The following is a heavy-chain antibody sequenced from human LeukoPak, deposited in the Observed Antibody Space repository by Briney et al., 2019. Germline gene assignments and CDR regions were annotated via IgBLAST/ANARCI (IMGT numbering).Heavy chain of an antibody. Sequence: SETLSLTCTVCGGSVSSTTYYWSWIHQPPGKGLEWIASINYSGSTKYNPSLKSRVTISVDTSKNQFSLKLSSVTAADAAVCFCARQLRGEAVAGHLQPFDYWGQGTLVTVSS. D-gene: IGHD6-19*01. CDR1: GGSVSSTTYY. J-gene: IGHJ4*02. CDR2: INYSGST. V-gene: IGHV4-39*01. CDR3: ARQLRGEAVAGHLQPFDY.